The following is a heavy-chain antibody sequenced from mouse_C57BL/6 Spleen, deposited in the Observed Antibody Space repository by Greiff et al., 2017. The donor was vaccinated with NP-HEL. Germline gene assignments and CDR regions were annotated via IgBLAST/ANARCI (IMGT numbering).Heavy chain of an antibody. Sequence: QVQLKQSGPELVKPGASVKISCKASGYAFSSSWMNWVKQRPGKGLEWIGRIYPGDGDTNYNGKFKGKATLTADKASSTAYMQLSSLTSEDTAVYFGARDSSGYAMDYWGQGTSVTVSS. J-gene: IGHJ4*01. CDR2: IYPGDGDT. CDR3: ARDSSGYAMDY. D-gene: IGHD3-2*02. V-gene: IGHV1-82*01. CDR1: GYAFSSSW.